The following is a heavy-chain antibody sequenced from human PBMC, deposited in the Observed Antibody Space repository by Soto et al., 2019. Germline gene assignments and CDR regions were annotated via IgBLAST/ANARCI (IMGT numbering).Heavy chain of an antibody. J-gene: IGHJ4*02. V-gene: IGHV1-8*01. D-gene: IGHD6-19*01. CDR2: MNPNSGNT. CDR3: ARDSGWGVAGRNDRGY. Sequence: QVQLVQSGAEVKKPGASVKVSCKASGYTFTSYDINWVRQATGQGLEWMGWMNPNSGNTGYAQKFQGRVTMTRNTSISTAYMELSSLRSDDTAVYCCARDSGWGVAGRNDRGYWGQGTLVTVSS. CDR1: GYTFTSYD.